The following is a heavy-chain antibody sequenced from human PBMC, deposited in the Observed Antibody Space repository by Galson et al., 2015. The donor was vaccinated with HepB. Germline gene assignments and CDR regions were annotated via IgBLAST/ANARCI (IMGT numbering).Heavy chain of an antibody. CDR1: GYTFTSYY. J-gene: IGHJ4*02. D-gene: IGHD3-22*01. Sequence: SVKVSCKASGYTFTSYYMHWVRQAPGQGLEWMGIINPSGGSTSYAQKFQGRVTMTRGTSTSTVYMELSSLRSEDTAVYYCARDQYYYDSSGYYFDYWGQGTLVTVSS. CDR3: ARDQYYYDSSGYYFDY. V-gene: IGHV1-46*01. CDR2: INPSGGST.